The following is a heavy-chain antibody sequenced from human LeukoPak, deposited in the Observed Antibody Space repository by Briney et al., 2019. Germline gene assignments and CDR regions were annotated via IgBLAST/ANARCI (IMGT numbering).Heavy chain of an antibody. CDR1: GGSISSYY. CDR3: ARDITDGRAFDI. J-gene: IGHJ3*02. D-gene: IGHD1-14*01. CDR2: IYYSGST. V-gene: IGHV4-59*01. Sequence: PSETLSLTCTVSGGSISSYYWSWIRQPPGKGLEWIGYIYYSGSTSYNPSLKSRVTISVDTSKNQFSLKLSSVTAADTAVYFCARDITDGRAFDIWGQGTMVTVSS.